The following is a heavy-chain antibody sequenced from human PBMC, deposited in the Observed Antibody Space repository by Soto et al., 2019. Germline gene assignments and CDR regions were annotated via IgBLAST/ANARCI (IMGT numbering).Heavy chain of an antibody. D-gene: IGHD2-15*01. V-gene: IGHV4-59*01. CDR2: IYYSGST. CDR3: ARDPGVGLDAFDI. CDR1: GSSISSYY. J-gene: IGHJ3*02. Sequence: SETLSLTCTVSGSSISSYYWSWIRQPPGKGLEWIGYIYYSGSTNYNPSLKSRVTISVDTSKNQFSLKLSSVTAADTAVYYCARDPGVGLDAFDIWGQGTMVT.